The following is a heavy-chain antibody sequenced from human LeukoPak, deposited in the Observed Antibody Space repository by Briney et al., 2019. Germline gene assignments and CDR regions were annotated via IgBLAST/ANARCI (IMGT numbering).Heavy chain of an antibody. CDR1: EYTFTSYD. J-gene: IGHJ4*02. CDR2: MNPNSGNT. V-gene: IGHV1-8*01. Sequence: ASVKVSCKASEYTFTSYDIHWVRQATGQGLEWMGWMNPNSGNTGYAQKFQGRVTITRDISMSTAYMELSSLRSDDTAVYYCARRKRNYAPDYWGQGTLVTVSS. CDR3: ARRKRNYAPDY. D-gene: IGHD3-16*01.